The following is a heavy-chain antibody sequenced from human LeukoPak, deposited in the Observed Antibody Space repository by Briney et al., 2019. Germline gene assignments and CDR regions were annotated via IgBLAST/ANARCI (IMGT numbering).Heavy chain of an antibody. Sequence: SETLSLTCTVFGYSISSGYYWGWIRQPPGKGLEWIGCVYHSGSTYYNPSLKSRVTISVDTSKNQFSLRLSSVTAADTAVYYCARESLTWLQSRTSWFDPWGQGTLVTVSS. J-gene: IGHJ5*02. CDR2: VYHSGST. CDR1: GYSISSGYY. V-gene: IGHV4-38-2*02. CDR3: ARESLTWLQSRTSWFDP. D-gene: IGHD5-24*01.